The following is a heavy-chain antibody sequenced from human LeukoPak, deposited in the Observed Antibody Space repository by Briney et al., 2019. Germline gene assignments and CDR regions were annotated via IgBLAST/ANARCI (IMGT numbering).Heavy chain of an antibody. CDR2: IEGDGSRI. CDR3: TRDWRNLGYDY. CDR1: RFTLSAYW. V-gene: IGHV3-74*01. D-gene: IGHD5-12*01. J-gene: IGHJ4*02. Sequence: PGGSLRLSCAASRFTLSAYWMHWVRQAPGKGLMWVSRIEGDGSRITYADSVKGRFTISRDNAKNTLYLQMNSLRAEDTAVYYCTRDWRNLGYDYWGQGTLVTVSS.